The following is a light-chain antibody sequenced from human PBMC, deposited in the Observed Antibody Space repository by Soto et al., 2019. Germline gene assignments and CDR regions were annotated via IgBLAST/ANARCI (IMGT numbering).Light chain of an antibody. CDR2: RAS. Sequence: EIVLTQPSDTLSLSPGERVTISCRASQSVSSNYLAWYQQKSGQAPRLLIYRASTRATGIPDRFSGSGSGTDFSLFISRLEPEDSAVYYCQQYAASPLTFGGGTKLEIK. CDR1: QSVSSNY. V-gene: IGKV3-20*01. CDR3: QQYAASPLT. J-gene: IGKJ4*01.